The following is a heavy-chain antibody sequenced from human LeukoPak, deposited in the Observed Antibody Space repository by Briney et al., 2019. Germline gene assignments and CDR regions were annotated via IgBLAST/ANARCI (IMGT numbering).Heavy chain of an antibody. CDR3: ARVFHYYGSGSPNLN. D-gene: IGHD3-10*01. CDR1: GFTLSSYW. V-gene: IGHV3-48*01. CDR2: ISSSSTI. J-gene: IGHJ4*02. Sequence: GGSLRLSCEASGFTLSSYWMGWVRQAPGKGLEWVSYISSSSTIYYADSVKGRFTISRDNAKNSLYLQMNSLRAEDTAVYYCARVFHYYGSGSPNLNWGQGTLVTVSS.